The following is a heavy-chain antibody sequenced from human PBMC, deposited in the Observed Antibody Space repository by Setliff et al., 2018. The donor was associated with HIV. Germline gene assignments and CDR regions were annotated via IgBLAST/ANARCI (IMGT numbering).Heavy chain of an antibody. J-gene: IGHJ4*02. D-gene: IGHD3-22*01. V-gene: IGHV4-34*01. CDR1: GGSFSGYY. Sequence: PSETLSLTCAVYGGSFSGYYWSWVRQPPGKGLEWIGEINHSGSTNYSPSLKSRLTMSVDTSKNQFSLKLSSVTAADTAVYYCARRNMYYYDSRRGSFDYWGQGTLVTVSS. CDR3: ARRNMYYYDSRRGSFDY. CDR2: INHSGST.